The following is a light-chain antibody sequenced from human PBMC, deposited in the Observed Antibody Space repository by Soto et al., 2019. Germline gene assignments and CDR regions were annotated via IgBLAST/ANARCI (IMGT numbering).Light chain of an antibody. CDR3: QXYGSSPQT. CDR1: QSVSSSY. Sequence: EIVLTQSPGTLSLSPGESATLSCRASQSVSSSYLAWYQQKPGQAPRILIYGESSRATGIPDRFSGSGSGTDLNLTISRLEPEDFAVYYCQXYGSSPQTFGQGTKVDI. V-gene: IGKV3-20*01. CDR2: GES. J-gene: IGKJ1*01.